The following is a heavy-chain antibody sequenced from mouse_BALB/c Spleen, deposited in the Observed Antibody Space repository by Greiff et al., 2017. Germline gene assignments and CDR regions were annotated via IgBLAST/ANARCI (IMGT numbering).Heavy chain of an antibody. CDR2: IYPGGGYT. CDR3: ARTGLLRRFAY. Sequence: VKLMESGAELVRPGTSVKISCKASGYTFTNYWLGWVKQRPGHGLEWIGDIYPGGGYTNYNEKFKGKATLTADTSSSTAYMQLSSLTSEDSAVYFCARTGLLRRFAYWGQGTLVTVSA. D-gene: IGHD2-3*01. CDR1: GYTFTNYW. J-gene: IGHJ3*01. V-gene: IGHV1-63*02.